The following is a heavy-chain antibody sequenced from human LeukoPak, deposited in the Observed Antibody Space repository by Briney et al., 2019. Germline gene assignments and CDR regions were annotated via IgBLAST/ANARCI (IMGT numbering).Heavy chain of an antibody. Sequence: SETLSLTCTVSGGSLSDSDNYWAWARQPPGKALEWIGSIYYSGTTIYNSSLKSRVTVSIDTSKNQLFLKRTSVTAADTAVYFCARSPFNLYFDFWGQGTLVPVSS. CDR1: GGSLSDSDNY. D-gene: IGHD2/OR15-2a*01. CDR3: ARSPFNLYFDF. V-gene: IGHV4-39*07. CDR2: IYYSGTT. J-gene: IGHJ4*02.